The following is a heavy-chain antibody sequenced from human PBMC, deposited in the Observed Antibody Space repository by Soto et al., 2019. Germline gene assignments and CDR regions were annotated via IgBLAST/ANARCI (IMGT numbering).Heavy chain of an antibody. D-gene: IGHD3-22*01. CDR1: GYTFTSYY. CDR3: ARETSTMIVVAHDAFDI. CDR2: INPSGGST. J-gene: IGHJ3*02. V-gene: IGHV1-46*01. Sequence: ASVKVSGKASGYTFTSYYMHWVRQAPGQGLEWMGIINPSGGSTSYAQKFQGRVTMTRDTSTSTVYMELSSLRSEDTAVYYCARETSTMIVVAHDAFDIWGQGTMVTVSS.